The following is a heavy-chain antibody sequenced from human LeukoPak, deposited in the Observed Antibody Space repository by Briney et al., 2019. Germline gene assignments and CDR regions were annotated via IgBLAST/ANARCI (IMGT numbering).Heavy chain of an antibody. CDR1: GGSISSSNW. V-gene: IGHV4-4*02. J-gene: IGHJ5*02. CDR3: AQLGDTIFGVVKEVGVWFDP. Sequence: SETLSLTCAVSGGSISSSNWWSWVRQPPGKGLEWIGEIYHSGSTNYNPSLKSRVTISVDKSKNQFSLKLSSVTAADTAVYYCAQLGDTIFGVVKEVGVWFDPWGQGTLVTVSS. CDR2: IYHSGST. D-gene: IGHD3-3*01.